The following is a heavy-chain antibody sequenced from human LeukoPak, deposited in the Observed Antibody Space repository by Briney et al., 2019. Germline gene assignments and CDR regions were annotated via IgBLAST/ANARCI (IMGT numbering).Heavy chain of an antibody. CDR1: GGSFSSYT. V-gene: IGHV1-69*02. CDR2: IIPILGIA. CDR3: ARTSTTGTTGGWFDP. J-gene: IGHJ5*02. D-gene: IGHD1/OR15-1a*01. Sequence: SVKVSCKASGGSFSSYTISWVRQAPGQGLEWVGGIIPILGIANYAQKFQGRVTITADKSTSTAYMELSSLRSEDTAVYYCARTSTTGTTGGWFDPWGEGTLVTVPS.